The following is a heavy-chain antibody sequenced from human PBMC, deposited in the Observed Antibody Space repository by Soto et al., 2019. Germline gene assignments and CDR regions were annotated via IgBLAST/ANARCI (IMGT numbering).Heavy chain of an antibody. CDR3: TRASIAATGYYFDY. D-gene: IGHD6-13*01. J-gene: IGHJ4*02. V-gene: IGHV3-66*01. Sequence: GSLRLSCAASAFTVSNNYMTWVRQAPGKGLEWISVIYSGGGSFHADSVKGRFTISRDSSKNTVYLQMNSLRVEDTAIYYCTRASIAATGYYFDYWGQGALVTLSS. CDR1: AFTVSNNY. CDR2: IYSGGGS.